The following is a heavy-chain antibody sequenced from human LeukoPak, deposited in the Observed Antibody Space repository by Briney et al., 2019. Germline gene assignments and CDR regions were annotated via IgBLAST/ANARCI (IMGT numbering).Heavy chain of an antibody. Sequence: GGSLRLSCAASGFTFSSYSMNWVRQAPGKGLEWVSYISSSSSTTYYADSVKGRFTISRDNAKNSLYLQMNSLRAEDTAVYYCARVVAPDIVVVPAAIGNYYMDVWGKGTTVTVSS. CDR3: ARVVAPDIVVVPAAIGNYYMDV. CDR2: ISSSSSTT. D-gene: IGHD2-2*01. CDR1: GFTFSSYS. J-gene: IGHJ6*03. V-gene: IGHV3-48*01.